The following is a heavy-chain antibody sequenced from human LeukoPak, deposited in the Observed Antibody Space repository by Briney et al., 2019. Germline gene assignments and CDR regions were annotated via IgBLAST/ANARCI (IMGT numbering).Heavy chain of an antibody. Sequence: PGGSLRLSCAASGFTFSDYYMSWIRQAPGKGLEWVSYISSSSSTIYYADSVKGRFTISRDNAKNSLYLQMNSLRAEDTAVYYCARTKAEYCSSTSCYRGYYYYYMDVWGKGTTATVSS. CDR3: ARTKAEYCSSTSCYRGYYYYYMDV. J-gene: IGHJ6*03. CDR2: ISSSSSTI. V-gene: IGHV3-11*04. D-gene: IGHD2-2*02. CDR1: GFTFSDYY.